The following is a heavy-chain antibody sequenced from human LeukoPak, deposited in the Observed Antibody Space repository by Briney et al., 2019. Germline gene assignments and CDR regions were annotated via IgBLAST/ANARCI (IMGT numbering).Heavy chain of an antibody. CDR1: GFTFSSYA. CDR3: AKDRAARGRGNYFYMDV. J-gene: IGHJ6*03. CDR2: ISGSGGST. Sequence: GGSLRLSCAASGFTFSSYAMSWVRQAPGKGLEWVSAISGSGGSTYYADSVEGRFTISRDNRENSLYLQMNSLRPEDTALYYCAKDRAARGRGNYFYMDVWGKGTTVTVSS. V-gene: IGHV3-23*01. D-gene: IGHD2/OR15-2a*01.